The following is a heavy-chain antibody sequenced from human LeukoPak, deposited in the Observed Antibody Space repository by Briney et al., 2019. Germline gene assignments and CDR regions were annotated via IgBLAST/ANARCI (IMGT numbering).Heavy chain of an antibody. CDR3: ARHYCSGGNCYYFDH. Sequence: SETLSLTCTVSGDSISGNYWTWIRQPPGKGLEWIGFIYYRGTSKYNPSLMSRVTMSVDTSKNQVSLKLSSVTAADTAVYYCARHYCSGGNCYYFDHWGQGTLVTVSS. J-gene: IGHJ4*02. V-gene: IGHV4-59*08. D-gene: IGHD2-15*01. CDR2: IYYRGTS. CDR1: GDSISGNY.